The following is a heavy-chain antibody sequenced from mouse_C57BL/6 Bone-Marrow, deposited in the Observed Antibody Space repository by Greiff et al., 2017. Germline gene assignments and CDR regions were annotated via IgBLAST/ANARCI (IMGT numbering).Heavy chain of an antibody. J-gene: IGHJ1*03. Sequence: EVMLVESGGGLVQPGGSLKLSCVASGFTFSNYWMNWVRQSPEKGLEWVAQIRLKSDNYATHYAESVKGRFTISRDDSKSSVYLQMNNLRAEDTGMYYCTGRVNSNWYFDVWGTGTTVTVSS. CDR1: GFTFSNYW. CDR2: IRLKSDNYAT. D-gene: IGHD2-5*01. CDR3: TGRVNSNWYFDV. V-gene: IGHV6-3*01.